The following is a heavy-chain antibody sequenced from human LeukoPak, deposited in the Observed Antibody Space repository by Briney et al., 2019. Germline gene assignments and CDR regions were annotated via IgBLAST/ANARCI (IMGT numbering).Heavy chain of an antibody. CDR1: GYTFTGYY. J-gene: IGHJ4*02. V-gene: IGHV1-2*02. D-gene: IGHD3-3*01. CDR3: ARGGKLEWATAAEFFDH. Sequence: GASVTVSCKASGYTFTGYYMHWVRQAPGQGLEWMGWINPDSGGRNYAQKFQGRVTMTRDTSISTAYMELSSLTSDDTAVYYCARGGKLEWATAAEFFDHWGQGTLLTVS. CDR2: INPDSGGR.